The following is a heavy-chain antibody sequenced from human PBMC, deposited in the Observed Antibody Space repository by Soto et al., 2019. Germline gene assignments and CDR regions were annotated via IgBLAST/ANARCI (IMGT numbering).Heavy chain of an antibody. V-gene: IGHV4-39*01. D-gene: IGHD2-2*01. Sequence: SETLSLTCTVSGGSISSSSYYWGWIRQPPGKGLEWIGSIYYSGSTYYNPSLKSRVTISVDTSKSQFSLKLSSVTAADTAVYYCARHLGYCSSTSCYLYYYYYMDVWGKATTVTVSS. CDR3: ARHLGYCSSTSCYLYYYYYMDV. J-gene: IGHJ6*03. CDR1: GGSISSSSYY. CDR2: IYYSGST.